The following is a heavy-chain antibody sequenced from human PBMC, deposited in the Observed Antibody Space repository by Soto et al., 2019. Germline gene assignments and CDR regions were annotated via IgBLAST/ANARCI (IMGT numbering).Heavy chain of an antibody. Sequence: EVQLLESGGGLVHPGGSLRLSCEASGSTFSTYPRPGTPRGPGRGRDGVSTISATGSNTYYADTAKGRFTISRDNSKNTLYLQMNGLRLEDTAIYYCANYRFAGSNPAGAFELWGQGTMVSVSS. V-gene: IGHV3-23*01. J-gene: IGHJ3*01. CDR1: GSTFSTYP. D-gene: IGHD1-26*01. CDR2: ISATGSNT. CDR3: ANYRFAGSNPAGAFEL.